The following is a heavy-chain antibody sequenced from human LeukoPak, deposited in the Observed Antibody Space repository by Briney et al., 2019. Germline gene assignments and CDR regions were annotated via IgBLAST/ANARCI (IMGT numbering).Heavy chain of an antibody. V-gene: IGHV4-4*07. CDR3: AREGSYYGSGSYYPLDYYYYYMDV. CDR1: GGSISSYY. D-gene: IGHD3-10*01. J-gene: IGHJ6*03. Sequence: SETLSHTCTVSGGSISSYYWSWIRQPAGKGLEWIGRIYTSGSTNYNPSLKSRVTMSVDTSKNQFSLKLSSVTAADTAVYYCAREGSYYGSGSYYPLDYYYYYMDVWGKGTTVTISS. CDR2: IYTSGST.